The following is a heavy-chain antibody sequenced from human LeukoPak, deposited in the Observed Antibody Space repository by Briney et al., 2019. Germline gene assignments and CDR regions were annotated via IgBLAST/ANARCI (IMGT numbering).Heavy chain of an antibody. V-gene: IGHV3-23*01. D-gene: IGHD6-6*01. CDR1: GFTFSSYA. CDR3: AKNGRSSMSPNWFDP. Sequence: GGSLRLSCAASGFTFSSYAMSWVRKAPGKGLEWVSAISGSGGSTYYADSVKGRFTISRDNSKNTLYLQMNSLRAEDTAVYYCAKNGRSSMSPNWFDPWGQGTLVTVSS. J-gene: IGHJ5*02. CDR2: ISGSGGST.